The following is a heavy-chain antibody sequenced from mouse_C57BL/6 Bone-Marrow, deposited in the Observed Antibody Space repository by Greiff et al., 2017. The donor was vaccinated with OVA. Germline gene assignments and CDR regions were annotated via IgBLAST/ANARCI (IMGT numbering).Heavy chain of an antibody. Sequence: VQLQQSGAELVRPGTSVKVSCKASGYAFTNYLIEWVKQRPGQGLEWIGVINPGSGGTNYNEKFKGKATLTADKSSSTAYMQLSSLTSEDSAVYFCARPLLRYYYAMDYWGQGTSVTVSS. CDR3: ARPLLRYYYAMDY. V-gene: IGHV1-54*01. CDR2: INPGSGGT. D-gene: IGHD1-1*01. J-gene: IGHJ4*01. CDR1: GYAFTNYL.